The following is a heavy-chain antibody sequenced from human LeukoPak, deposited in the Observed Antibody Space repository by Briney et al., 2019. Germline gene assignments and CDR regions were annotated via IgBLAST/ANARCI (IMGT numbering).Heavy chain of an antibody. CDR2: INHSGST. CDR3: ARDSGTTGEVKFDP. J-gene: IGHJ5*02. D-gene: IGHD3-10*01. Sequence: SETLSLTCAVYGVSFSGYYWSWIRQPPGKGLEWIGEINHSGSTKYNPSLKSRVTISVDTSKNQFSLKLNSVTAADTAVYYCARDSGTTGEVKFDPWGQGTLVTVSS. CDR1: GVSFSGYY. V-gene: IGHV4-34*01.